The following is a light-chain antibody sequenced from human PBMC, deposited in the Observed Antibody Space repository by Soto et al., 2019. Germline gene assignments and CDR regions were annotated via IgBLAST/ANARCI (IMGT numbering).Light chain of an antibody. V-gene: IGKV3-20*01. CDR3: QQYGSSLI. J-gene: IGKJ5*01. CDR1: QSVSNRR. Sequence: EIVLTQSPGTLSLSPGERATLSCRASQSVSNRRLAWYQQKPGQAPRFLIFGASTRPIGIPDRFSGSGSGTEFTLTITRLEPEDFAMYYCQQYGSSLIFGQGTRLEIK. CDR2: GAS.